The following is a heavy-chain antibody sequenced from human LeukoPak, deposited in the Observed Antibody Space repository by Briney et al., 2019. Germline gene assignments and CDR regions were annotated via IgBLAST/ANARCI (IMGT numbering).Heavy chain of an antibody. CDR3: ATVAVDSSGYYYGRTFDY. J-gene: IGHJ4*02. CDR1: GGTFSSYA. CDR2: IIPIFGTA. V-gene: IGHV1-69*13. D-gene: IGHD3-22*01. Sequence: SVKVSCKASGGTFSSYAISWVRQAPGQGLEWMGGIIPIFGTANYAQKFQGRVTITADESTSTAYMELSSLRSEDTAVYYCATVAVDSSGYYYGRTFDYWGQGTLVTVSS.